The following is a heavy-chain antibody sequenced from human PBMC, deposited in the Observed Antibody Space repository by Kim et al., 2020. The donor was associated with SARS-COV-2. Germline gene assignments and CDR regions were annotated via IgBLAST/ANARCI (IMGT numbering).Heavy chain of an antibody. CDR2: ISAYNGNT. J-gene: IGHJ3*02. V-gene: IGHV1-18*01. CDR1: GYTFTSYG. CDR3: ARAGPSAITMVRGVIIPKPYAFDI. D-gene: IGHD3-10*01. Sequence: ASVKVSCKASGYTFTSYGISWVRQAPGQGLEWMGWISAYNGNTNYAQKLQGRVTMTTDTSTSTAYMELRSLRSDDTAVYYCARAGPSAITMVRGVIIPKPYAFDIWGQGTMVTVSS.